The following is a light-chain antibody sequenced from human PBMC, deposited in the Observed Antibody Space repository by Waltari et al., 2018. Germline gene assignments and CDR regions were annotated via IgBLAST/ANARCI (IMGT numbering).Light chain of an antibody. V-gene: IGLV2-14*01. CDR3: TSYTSSSTLV. CDR1: SSDVGGYNY. CDR2: EVS. J-gene: IGLJ2*01. Sequence: QSALTQPASVSGSPGQSITISCTGTSSDVGGYNYVSWYQQHPGKAPKLMIYEVSNRPDGVSNRFSGSKSGNTASLTISGLQAEDEADYYCTSYTSSSTLVFGGGTKLTVL.